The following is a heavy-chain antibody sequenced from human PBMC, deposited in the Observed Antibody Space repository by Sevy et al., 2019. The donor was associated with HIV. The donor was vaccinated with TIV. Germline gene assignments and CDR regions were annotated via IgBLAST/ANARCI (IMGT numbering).Heavy chain of an antibody. V-gene: IGHV6-1*01. CDR1: GDSVSSIRTS. Sequence: SQTLSLTCAIPGDSVSSIRTSWNWIRQSPSSGLEWLGRTYYRSKWYNDYATSVKSRITINADTSKNQVSLQLNSVTPEDTAVYYCAERTNDVFYYGMDVWGQGTTVTVSS. CDR2: TYYRSKWYN. J-gene: IGHJ6*02. CDR3: AERTNDVFYYGMDV.